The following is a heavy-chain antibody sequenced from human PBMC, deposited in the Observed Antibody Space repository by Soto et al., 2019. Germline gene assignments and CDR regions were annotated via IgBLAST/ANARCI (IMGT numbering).Heavy chain of an antibody. J-gene: IGHJ4*02. CDR1: GFTFSSYA. CDR2: ISGSGDST. CDR3: AKFYYGSGGYFDY. Sequence: ESGGGLVQPGGSLRLSCAASGFTFSSYAMSWVRQAPGKGLEWVSAISGSGDSTYYADSVNGRFTISRDSPKNTLYLQMNSLRAEDTAVYYCAKFYYGSGGYFDYWGQGTLVTVSS. V-gene: IGHV3-23*01. D-gene: IGHD3-10*01.